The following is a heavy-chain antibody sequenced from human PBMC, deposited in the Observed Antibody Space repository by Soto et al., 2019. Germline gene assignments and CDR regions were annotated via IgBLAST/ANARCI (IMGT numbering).Heavy chain of an antibody. J-gene: IGHJ5*02. D-gene: IGHD4-4*01. CDR3: ARTTSSGNHDQ. V-gene: IGHV4-59*01. CDR1: GGSINNYY. Sequence: QVQLQETGPGLVKPSETLSLACTVSGGSINNYYWSWFRQPPGKGLEWIGYVYYSGSTKYNPSLKSRVAISADTSKNQFSLKVNSVTAADTAVYYCARTTSSGNHDQWGQGTLVTVSS. CDR2: VYYSGST.